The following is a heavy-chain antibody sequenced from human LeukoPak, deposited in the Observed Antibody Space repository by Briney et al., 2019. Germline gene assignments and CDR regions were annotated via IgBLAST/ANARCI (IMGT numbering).Heavy chain of an antibody. V-gene: IGHV1-18*01. CDR1: GYTFISYG. D-gene: IGHD1-26*01. J-gene: IGHJ6*03. Sequence: ASVKVSCKASGYTFISYGITWVRQAPGQGLEWMGWISPYTTKTNYAQSLQGRVTMTTDTSTSTAYMELRSLRSDDTAVYYCAREGGVGPTAPPDYYSYQMNVWGKGTTVTVSS. CDR3: AREGGVGPTAPPDYYSYQMNV. CDR2: ISPYTTKT.